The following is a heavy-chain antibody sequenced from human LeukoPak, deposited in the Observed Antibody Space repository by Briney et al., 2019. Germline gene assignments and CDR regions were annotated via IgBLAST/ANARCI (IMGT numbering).Heavy chain of an antibody. Sequence: GESLKISWKGSGYSFTSYWIGWVRQLPGKGLEWMGVIYPGDSDTRYSPSFQGQVTISADKSISTAYLQWSSLKASDTAMYYCARSYYYGSGSYSFDYWGQGTLVTVSS. CDR2: IYPGDSDT. CDR3: ARSYYYGSGSYSFDY. CDR1: GYSFTSYW. D-gene: IGHD3-10*01. J-gene: IGHJ4*02. V-gene: IGHV5-51*01.